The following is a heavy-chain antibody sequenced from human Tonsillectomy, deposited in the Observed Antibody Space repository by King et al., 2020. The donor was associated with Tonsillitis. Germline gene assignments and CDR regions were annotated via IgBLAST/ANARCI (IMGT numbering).Heavy chain of an antibody. D-gene: IGHD3-3*01. CDR2: IYWNDDK. CDR3: AHGKYDSWSGGVYFDY. Sequence: TLKESGPTLVKPTQTLTLTCTFSGFSLSTSGVGVGWIRQPPGKALEWFALIYWNDDKRYSPSLKSRLTITKDTSKNQVVLTMTNMDPVDTATYYCAHGKYDSWSGGVYFDYWGQGTLVTVSS. CDR1: GFSLSTSGVG. J-gene: IGHJ4*02. V-gene: IGHV2-5*01.